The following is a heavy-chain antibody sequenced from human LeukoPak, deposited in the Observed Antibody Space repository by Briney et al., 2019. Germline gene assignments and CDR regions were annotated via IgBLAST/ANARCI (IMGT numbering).Heavy chain of an antibody. CDR3: AKGPEGYLRPSVFDC. CDR2: IKEDGTET. Sequence: GGSLRLSCAASGFMFSSNWMSWVRLAPGKGLEWVANIKEDGTETYYVDSVKGRFTISRDNSKNTLYLQMNSLRAEDTAVYYCAKGPEGYLRPSVFDCWGQGTLVTVSS. CDR1: GFMFSSNW. J-gene: IGHJ4*02. V-gene: IGHV3-7*03. D-gene: IGHD3-22*01.